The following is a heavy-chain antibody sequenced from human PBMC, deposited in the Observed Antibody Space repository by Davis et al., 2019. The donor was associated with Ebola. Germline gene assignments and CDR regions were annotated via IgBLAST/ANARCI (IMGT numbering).Heavy chain of an antibody. CDR2: IWYDGSNK. CDR3: ARVGTVTRTRVNAFDI. V-gene: IGHV3-33*01. D-gene: IGHD4-17*01. CDR1: GFTFSSYG. Sequence: GESLKISCSASGFTFSSYGMHWVRQAPGKGLEWVAVIWYDGSNKYYADSVKGRFTISRDNSKNTLYLQMNSLRAEDTAVYYCARVGTVTRTRVNAFDIWGQGTMVTVSS. J-gene: IGHJ3*02.